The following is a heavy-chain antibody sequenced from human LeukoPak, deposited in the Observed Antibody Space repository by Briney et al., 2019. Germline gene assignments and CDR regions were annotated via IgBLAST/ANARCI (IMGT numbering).Heavy chain of an antibody. J-gene: IGHJ4*02. CDR1: GFTFNSYG. CDR3: ARELYETVTTGSCAY. D-gene: IGHD4-17*01. CDR2: ISYDGSTK. Sequence: GGSLRLSCAASGFTFNSYGMPWVRQAPGKGLEWVVVISYDGSTKYYADSVKGRFTISRDNSKNTLYLQMNSLRADDTAVYYCARELYETVTTGSCAYWGQGTLVTVSS. V-gene: IGHV3-30*03.